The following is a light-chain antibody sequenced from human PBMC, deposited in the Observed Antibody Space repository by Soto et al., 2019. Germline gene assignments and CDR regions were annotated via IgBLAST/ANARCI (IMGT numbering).Light chain of an antibody. CDR2: WAS. CDR3: QQYYSTPVT. CDR1: QSVLYSSNDKNY. J-gene: IGKJ3*01. V-gene: IGKV4-1*01. Sequence: DIVMTQSPDSLAVSLGERATINCKSSQSVLYSSNDKNYLAWYQQKPGQPPKLLIYWASTRESGVPDRFSGSGSRTDFTLTISSLQAEDVAFYYCQQYYSTPVTFGPGTKVDLK.